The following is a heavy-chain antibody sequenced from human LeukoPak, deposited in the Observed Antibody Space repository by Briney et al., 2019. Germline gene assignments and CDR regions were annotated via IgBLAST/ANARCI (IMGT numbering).Heavy chain of an antibody. CDR3: ARARGYSWIDS. D-gene: IGHD3-10*01. V-gene: IGHV3-48*01. CDR2: ISSSSSTI. J-gene: IGHJ5*01. Sequence: GGSLRLSCAASGFTFSSYSMNWVRQAPGKGLEWVSYISSSSSTIYYADSVKGRFTISRDDSKNTLYLQMNSLRAEDTAVYYCARARGYSWIDSWGQGTLVTVSS. CDR1: GFTFSSYS.